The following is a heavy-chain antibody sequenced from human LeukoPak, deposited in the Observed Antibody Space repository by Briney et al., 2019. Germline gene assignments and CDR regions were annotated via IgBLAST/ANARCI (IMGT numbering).Heavy chain of an antibody. CDR3: ARARVTIFGVVIQPSNWFDP. Sequence: SETLSLTCAVYGGSFSGYYWSWIRQPPGKGLEWIGEINHSGSTNYNPSLKSRVTISVDTSKNQFSLKLSSVTAVDTAVYYCARARVTIFGVVIQPSNWFDPWGQGTLVTVSS. D-gene: IGHD3-3*01. V-gene: IGHV4-34*01. J-gene: IGHJ5*02. CDR1: GGSFSGYY. CDR2: INHSGST.